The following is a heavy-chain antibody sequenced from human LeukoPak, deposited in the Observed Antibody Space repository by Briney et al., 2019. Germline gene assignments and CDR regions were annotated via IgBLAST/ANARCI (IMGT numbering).Heavy chain of an antibody. D-gene: IGHD6-6*01. CDR3: ARDRRPWYFDL. V-gene: IGHV3-23*01. CDR2: ISGSGDNM. J-gene: IGHJ2*01. Sequence: GGSLRLSCAASGFTFRHYAMTWVRQAPGKGLEWVSGISGSGDNMYYAESVKGRFTISRDDPKNTLYLQMNSLRADDTAVYYCARDRRPWYFDLWGRGTLVTVSS. CDR1: GFTFRHYA.